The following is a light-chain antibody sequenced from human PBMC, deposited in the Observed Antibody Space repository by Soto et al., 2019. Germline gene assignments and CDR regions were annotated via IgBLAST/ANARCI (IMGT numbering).Light chain of an antibody. CDR3: QSYDSSNPVV. CDR1: SGSIARNY. CDR2: EDN. V-gene: IGLV6-57*04. J-gene: IGLJ2*01. Sequence: NFMLTQPHSVSEAPGKTVTISCTRSSGSIARNYVQWYQQRPGSAPTPLIYEDNARPSGVPDRFSGSIDSSSNSASLTIAGLKSEDEADYYCQSYDSSNPVVFGGGTKVTVL.